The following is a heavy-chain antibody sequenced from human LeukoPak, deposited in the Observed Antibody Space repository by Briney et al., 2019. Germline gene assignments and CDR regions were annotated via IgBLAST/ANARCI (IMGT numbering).Heavy chain of an antibody. CDR3: AKTGERDY. J-gene: IGHJ4*02. V-gene: IGHV3-7*01. D-gene: IGHD7-27*01. CDR1: GFTFSSYS. Sequence: GGSLRLSCAASGFTFSSYSMNRVRQAPGKGPEWVANIKEDGTQKYYVDSVRGRFTISRDNAENSLYLQMNSLRDEDTAVYYCAKTGERDYWGRGTLVTVSS. CDR2: IKEDGTQK.